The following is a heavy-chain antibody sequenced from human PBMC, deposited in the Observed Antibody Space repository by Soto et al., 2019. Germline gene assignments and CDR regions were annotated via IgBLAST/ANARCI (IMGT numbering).Heavy chain of an antibody. CDR2: IKSKTDGGTT. Sequence: GGSLRLSCAASGFTFSNAWMSWVRQAPGKGLEWVGRIKSKTDGGTTDYAAPVKGRFTISRDDSKNTLYLQMNSLKTEDTAVYYCTTDQVGLGRGDYYMDVWGKGTTVTVSS. J-gene: IGHJ6*03. V-gene: IGHV3-15*01. CDR3: TTDQVGLGRGDYYMDV. D-gene: IGHD7-27*01. CDR1: GFTFSNAW.